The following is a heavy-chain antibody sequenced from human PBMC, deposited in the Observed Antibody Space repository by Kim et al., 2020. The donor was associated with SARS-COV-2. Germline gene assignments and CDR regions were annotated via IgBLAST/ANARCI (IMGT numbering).Heavy chain of an antibody. Sequence: YAQKFQGRVTMTRDTSTSTVYMELSSLRSEDTAVYYCARGGIAARLFDYWGQGTLVTVSS. CDR3: ARGGIAARLFDY. V-gene: IGHV1-46*01. D-gene: IGHD6-6*01. J-gene: IGHJ4*02.